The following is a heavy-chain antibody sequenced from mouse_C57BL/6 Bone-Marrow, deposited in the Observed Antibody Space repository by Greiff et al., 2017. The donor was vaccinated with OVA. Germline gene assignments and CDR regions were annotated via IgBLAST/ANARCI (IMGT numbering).Heavy chain of an antibody. CDR1: GYTFTSYW. J-gene: IGHJ2*01. V-gene: IGHV1-61*01. CDR2: IYPSDSET. CDR3: ARKAYYSNYGYFDY. Sequence: QVQLQQPGAELVRPGSSVKLSCKASGYTFTSYWMDWVKQRPGQGLEWIGNIYPSDSETHYNQNFKDKATLTVDKSSSTAYMQLSSLTSEDSAVYYCARKAYYSNYGYFDYWGQGTTLTVSS. D-gene: IGHD2-5*01.